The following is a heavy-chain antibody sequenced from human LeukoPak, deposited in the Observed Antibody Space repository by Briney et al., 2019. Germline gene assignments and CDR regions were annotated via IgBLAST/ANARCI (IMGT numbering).Heavy chain of an antibody. CDR3: ARGQTTVTN. CDR1: GFTFSSYW. CDR2: IKQDGSEK. Sequence: GGSLRLSRAASGFTFSSYWMSWVRQAPGRGLEWVANIKQDGSEKYYVDSVKGRFTISRDNAKNSLYLQMNSLRAEDTAMYYCARGQTTVTNWGQGTLVTVSS. D-gene: IGHD4-17*01. J-gene: IGHJ4*02. V-gene: IGHV3-7*03.